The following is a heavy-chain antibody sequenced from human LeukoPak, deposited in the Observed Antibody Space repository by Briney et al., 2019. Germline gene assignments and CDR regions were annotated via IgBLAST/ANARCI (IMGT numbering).Heavy chain of an antibody. V-gene: IGHV4-39*01. J-gene: IGHJ4*02. D-gene: IGHD3-22*01. CDR2: IYYSGST. Sequence: SETLSLTCTVSGGSISSSSYSWGWIRQPPGKGLEWIGSIYYSGSTNYNPSLKSRVTISVDTSKNQFSLKLSSVTAADTAVYYCARHPRYYYGSSGYQMRLIFDYWGQGTLVTVSS. CDR1: GGSISSSSYS. CDR3: ARHPRYYYGSSGYQMRLIFDY.